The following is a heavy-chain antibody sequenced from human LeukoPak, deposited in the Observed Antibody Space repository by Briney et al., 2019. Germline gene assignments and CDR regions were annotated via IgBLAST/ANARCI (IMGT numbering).Heavy chain of an antibody. Sequence: SETLSLTCAVYGRSFSDYYWSWIRQPPGKGLEWIGEINHSGSTNYNPSLRSRVTISVDTSKDQFSLRLNSVTAADTAVYYCAGGQTTPVGINDYWGQGTLVTVSS. D-gene: IGHD1-1*01. V-gene: IGHV4-34*01. CDR1: GRSFSDYY. J-gene: IGHJ4*02. CDR2: INHSGST. CDR3: AGGQTTPVGINDY.